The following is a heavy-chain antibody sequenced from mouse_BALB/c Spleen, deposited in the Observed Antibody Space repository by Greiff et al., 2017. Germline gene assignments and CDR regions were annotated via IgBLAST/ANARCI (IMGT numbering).Heavy chain of an antibody. V-gene: IGHV5-17*02. D-gene: IGHD2-3*01. Sequence: EVKLMESGGGLVQPGGSRKLSCAASGFTFSSFGMHWVRQAPEKGLEWVAYISSGSSTIYYADTVKGRFTISRDNPKNTLFLQMTSLRSEDTAMYYCARVDGYPWFAYWGQGTLVTVSA. J-gene: IGHJ3*01. CDR2: ISSGSSTI. CDR1: GFTFSSFG. CDR3: ARVDGYPWFAY.